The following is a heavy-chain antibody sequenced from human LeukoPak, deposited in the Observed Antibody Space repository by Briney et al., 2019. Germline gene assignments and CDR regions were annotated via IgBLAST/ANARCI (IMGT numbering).Heavy chain of an antibody. J-gene: IGHJ4*02. Sequence: GGSLRLSCAASGFIFGGYWMSWVRQAPGRGLEWVANTNPDGSIKYYVDSVNGRFTISRDNAKNSLYLQMNSLRAEDTAVYYCARGGGSSSFGYWGQGTLVTVSS. CDR1: GFIFGGYW. CDR2: TNPDGSIK. D-gene: IGHD6-13*01. V-gene: IGHV3-7*01. CDR3: ARGGGSSSFGY.